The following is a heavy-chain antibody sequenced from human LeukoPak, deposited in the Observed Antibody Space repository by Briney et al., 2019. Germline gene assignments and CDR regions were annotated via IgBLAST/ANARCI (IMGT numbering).Heavy chain of an antibody. Sequence: PSETLCLTCTVSGGSISSSSDYWGWIRQPPGKWREWIGSIYYSGSTYYNPSLKSRVTISVDTSKNQFSLKLSSVTAAATAVYSSARIVGATPGPFDYCGQGTLVTVSS. V-gene: IGHV4-39*01. D-gene: IGHD1-26*01. CDR2: IYYSGST. CDR3: ARIVGATPGPFDY. CDR1: GGSISSSSDY. J-gene: IGHJ4*02.